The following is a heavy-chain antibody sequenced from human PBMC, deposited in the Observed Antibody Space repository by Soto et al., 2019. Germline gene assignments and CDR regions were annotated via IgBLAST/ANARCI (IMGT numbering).Heavy chain of an antibody. J-gene: IGHJ4*02. D-gene: IGHD4-17*01. V-gene: IGHV3-30*18. CDR2: ISYDGNNK. CDR1: GFIFSTYG. CDR3: AKDLLLTTITTVGD. Sequence: GGSLRLSCAASGFIFSTYGMHWVRQAPGKGLEWLSVISYDGNNKYYADSVKGRFTISRDNSKNTLWLQMDSLRTEDTAVYYCAKDLLLTTITTVGDWGQGTLVTVSS.